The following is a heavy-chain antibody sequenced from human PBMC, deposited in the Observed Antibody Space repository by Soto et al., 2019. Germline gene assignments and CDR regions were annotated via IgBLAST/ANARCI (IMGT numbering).Heavy chain of an antibody. Sequence: QVQLQESGPGLVKPSGTLSLTCAVSGGSISSSNWWSWVRQPPGKGLEWIGEIYHSGSTNYNPSRRRRATISVDKSKTQFSLKLSSVTAADTAVYYCASVRGGYYYAMDVWGQGTTVTVSS. J-gene: IGHJ6*02. D-gene: IGHD3-10*02. V-gene: IGHV4-4*02. CDR3: ASVRGGYYYAMDV. CDR2: IYHSGST. CDR1: GGSISSSNW.